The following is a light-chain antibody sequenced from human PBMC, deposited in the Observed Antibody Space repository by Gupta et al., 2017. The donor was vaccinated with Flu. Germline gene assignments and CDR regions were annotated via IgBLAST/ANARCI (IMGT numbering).Light chain of an antibody. CDR2: VEGSGFY. CDR1: SGHRTYT. CDR3: ETWDSNIVL. Sequence: QTVPTQSSSASASLGSSVKLPCTLRSGHRTYTIAWHQQQPGEAPRYLMKVEGSGFYNKGSGVPDRFSGSSSGADRYLTISNLQSEDEADYYCETWDSNIVLFGGGTKLTAL. J-gene: IGLJ2*01. V-gene: IGLV4-60*03.